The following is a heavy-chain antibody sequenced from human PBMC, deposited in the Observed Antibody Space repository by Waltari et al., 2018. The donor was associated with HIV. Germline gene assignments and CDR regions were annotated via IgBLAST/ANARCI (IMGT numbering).Heavy chain of an antibody. CDR1: GFTFTNAW. J-gene: IGHJ4*01. CDR2: IKTKAKGDTI. D-gene: IGHD2-2*01. CDR3: TTWQVGNY. Sequence: EVQVVESGGGLVKPGGSLRLTCGAYGFTFTNAWMSCVLPAPGKGLEWVGRIKTKAKGDTIEYATPVKCRFTISRDDSKNTLYLQMNSRTTEDTAVYYCTTWQVGNYWGHGTLVTVSS. V-gene: IGHV3-15*01.